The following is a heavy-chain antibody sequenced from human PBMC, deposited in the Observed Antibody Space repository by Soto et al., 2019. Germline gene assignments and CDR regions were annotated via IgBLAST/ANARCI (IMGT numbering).Heavy chain of an antibody. CDR1: SGSISSSNW. CDR2: IYHSGST. Sequence: QVQLQESGPGLVKPSGTLSLTCAVSSGSISSSNWWSWVRQPPGKGLEWIGEIYHSGSTNYNPSLKNRVTIAVDKSKNQFSLKLSSVTAADTAVYYCARGGVVSSWYGDDAFDIWGQGTMVTVSS. CDR3: ARGGVVSSWYGDDAFDI. D-gene: IGHD6-13*01. J-gene: IGHJ3*02. V-gene: IGHV4-4*02.